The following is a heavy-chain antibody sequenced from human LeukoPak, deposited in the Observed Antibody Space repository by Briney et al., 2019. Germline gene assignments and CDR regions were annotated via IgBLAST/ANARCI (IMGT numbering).Heavy chain of an antibody. J-gene: IGHJ4*02. Sequence: PGGSLRLSCAASGFTFDDYGMSWVRQAPGKGLEWVSGINWNGGSTGYADSVKGRFTISRDNAKNSLYLQMNSLRAEDTALYYCARERECSSTGCSIFDYWGQGTLVTVSS. CDR3: ARERECSSTGCSIFDY. CDR1: GFTFDDYG. V-gene: IGHV3-20*04. D-gene: IGHD2-2*01. CDR2: INWNGGST.